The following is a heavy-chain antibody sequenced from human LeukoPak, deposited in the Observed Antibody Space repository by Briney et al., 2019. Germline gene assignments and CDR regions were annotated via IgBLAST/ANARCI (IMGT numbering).Heavy chain of an antibody. CDR2: IYYSGST. Sequence: SETLSLTCTVSGGSISSSSYYWGWIRQPPGKGLEWIGSIYYSGSTYYNPSLKSRVTISVDTSKNQFSLKLSSVTAADTAVYYCARHRMTRYCSSTSCPRWFDPWGQGTLVTVSS. CDR1: GGSISSSSYY. V-gene: IGHV4-39*01. J-gene: IGHJ5*02. D-gene: IGHD2-2*01. CDR3: ARHRMTRYCSSTSCPRWFDP.